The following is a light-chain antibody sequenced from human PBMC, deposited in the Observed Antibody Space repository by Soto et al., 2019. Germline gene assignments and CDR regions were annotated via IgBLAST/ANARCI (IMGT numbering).Light chain of an antibody. J-gene: IGKJ1*01. Sequence: DIQMTQSPSPLSASVGDRVTITCRASQTISTYLNWYQQKPGKAPKLLIYGASSLQSGVPSRFSGSGSGTDFTLTIRSMQPEDFGHYSCQQSFSTPRTFGQGTKVDIK. CDR2: GAS. CDR1: QTISTY. CDR3: QQSFSTPRT. V-gene: IGKV1-39*01.